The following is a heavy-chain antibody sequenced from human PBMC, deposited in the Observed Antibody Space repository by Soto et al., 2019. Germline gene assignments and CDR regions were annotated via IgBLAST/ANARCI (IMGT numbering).Heavy chain of an antibody. CDR3: ARVSGSYFYGMDV. V-gene: IGHV4-4*02. CDR2: IYHSGST. J-gene: IGHJ6*02. D-gene: IGHD1-26*01. Sequence: QVQLQESGPGLVKPSGTLSLTCAVSGGSISSSNWWSWVRQPPGKGLERIGEIYHSGSTNYNPSHKRRVPISVDKSKTQFSRRLTPVSAADTGVYYCARVSGSYFYGMDVWGQGTTVTVSS. CDR1: GGSISSSNW.